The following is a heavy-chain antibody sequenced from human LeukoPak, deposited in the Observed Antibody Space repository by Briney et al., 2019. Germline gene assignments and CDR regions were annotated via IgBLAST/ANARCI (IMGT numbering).Heavy chain of an antibody. CDR1: GFTFRSYA. J-gene: IGHJ5*02. V-gene: IGHV3-21*01. Sequence: GGSLRLSCVASGFTFRSYAMNWVRQAPGKGLEWVSSISSSSSYIYYADSVKGRFTISRDNAKNSLYLQMNSLRAEDTAVYYCARDLEWYSGNWFDPWGQGTLVTVSS. CDR2: ISSSSSYI. CDR3: ARDLEWYSGNWFDP. D-gene: IGHD3-3*01.